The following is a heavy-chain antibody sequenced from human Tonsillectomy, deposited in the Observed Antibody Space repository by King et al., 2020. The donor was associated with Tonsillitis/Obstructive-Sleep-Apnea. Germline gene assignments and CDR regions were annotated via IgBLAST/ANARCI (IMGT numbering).Heavy chain of an antibody. CDR1: GFTFSSYA. CDR2: ISYDGSNK. J-gene: IGHJ4*02. Sequence: VQLVESGGGVVQPGRSLRLSCAASGFTFSSYAMHWVRQAPGKGMEWVAVISYDGSNKYYADSVKGRFTISRDNSKNTLYLQMNSLRAEDTAVYYCARDNRVDTAIVTPSYWGQGTLVTVSS. CDR3: ARDNRVDTAIVTPSY. D-gene: IGHD5-18*01. V-gene: IGHV3-30*04.